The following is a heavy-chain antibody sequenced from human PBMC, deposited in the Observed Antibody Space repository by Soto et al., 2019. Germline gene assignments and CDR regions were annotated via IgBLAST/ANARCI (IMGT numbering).Heavy chain of an antibody. Sequence: QVQLVESGGGVVQPGRSLRLSCAASGFTFSSYGMHWVRQAPGKGLEWVAVISYDGSNKYYADSVKGRFTISRDNSKNTLYLQMNSRRAEDTAVYYCAKAFYSSGWYVSVSYYYYYCMDVWGQGTTVTVSS. J-gene: IGHJ6*02. CDR2: ISYDGSNK. D-gene: IGHD6-19*01. V-gene: IGHV3-30*18. CDR1: GFTFSSYG. CDR3: AKAFYSSGWYVSVSYYYYYCMDV.